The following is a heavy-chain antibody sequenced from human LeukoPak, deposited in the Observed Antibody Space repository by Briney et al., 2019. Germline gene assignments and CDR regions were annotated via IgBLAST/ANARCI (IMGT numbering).Heavy chain of an antibody. CDR1: GYTFTSYG. V-gene: IGHV1-18*01. CDR2: ISAYNGNT. Sequence: ASVKVSCKASGYTFTSYGISWVRQAPGQGLEWMGWISAYNGNTNYAQKLQGRVTMTTDTSTSTAYMELRSLRSDDPAVYYCARDTYYYGSGSYNFDYWGQGTLVTVSS. J-gene: IGHJ4*02. D-gene: IGHD3-10*01. CDR3: ARDTYYYGSGSYNFDY.